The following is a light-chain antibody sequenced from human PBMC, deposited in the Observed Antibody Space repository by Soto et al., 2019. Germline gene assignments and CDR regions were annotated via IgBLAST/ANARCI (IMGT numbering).Light chain of an antibody. CDR1: SSDVGGYNY. CDR2: EVS. V-gene: IGLV2-8*01. J-gene: IGLJ2*01. CDR3: SSYAGSNNFGV. Sequence: QSVLTQPPSASGSPGQSVTISCTGTSSDVGGYNYVSWYQQHPGQAPKLMIYEVSKRPSGVPDRFSGSKSGNTASLTVSGLQAEDEAEYYCSSYAGSNNFGVFGGGTKLTVL.